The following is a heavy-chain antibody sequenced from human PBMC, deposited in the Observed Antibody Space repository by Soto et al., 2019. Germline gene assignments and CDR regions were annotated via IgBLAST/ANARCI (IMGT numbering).Heavy chain of an antibody. V-gene: IGHV3-21*01. CDR3: ARGSQNFWMREDAFDI. Sequence: EVQLVESGGGQVKPGGSLRLSCAASGFSFSTYSMNWVRQAPGKGLEWVSSFHSSSRYIYYADSVKGRFTISRDNAKNSLFLQMSSLRAEDTAVYYCARGSQNFWMREDAFDIWGQGTMVSVSS. D-gene: IGHD3-3*01. CDR2: FHSSSRYI. CDR1: GFSFSTYS. J-gene: IGHJ3*02.